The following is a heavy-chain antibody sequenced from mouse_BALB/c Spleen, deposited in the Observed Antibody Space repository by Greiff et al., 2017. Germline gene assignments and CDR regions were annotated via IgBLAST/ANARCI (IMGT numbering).Heavy chain of an antibody. D-gene: IGHD1-1*01. CDR3: ARGHGRGAMDY. CDR1: GFSLTSYG. CDR2: IWAGGST. Sequence: VQGVESGPGLVAPSQSLSITCTVSGFSLTSYGVHWVRQPPGKGLEWLGVIWAGGSTNYNSALMSRLSISKDNSKSQVFLKMNSLQTDDTAMYYCARGHGRGAMDYWGQGTSVTVSS. J-gene: IGHJ4*01. V-gene: IGHV2-9*02.